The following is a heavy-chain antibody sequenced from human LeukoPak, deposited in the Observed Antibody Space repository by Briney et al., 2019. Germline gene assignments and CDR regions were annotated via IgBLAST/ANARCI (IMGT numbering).Heavy chain of an antibody. CDR1: GFTFSSYW. Sequence: GGSLRLSCAASGFTFSSYWMHWVRQAPGKGLAWVSRINSYGSNTTYADSVKGRFTISRDNAKNTLYLQMNSLSVEDTALYYCASSPVGLWSGDHYGMDIWGQGTTVTVSS. V-gene: IGHV3-74*01. J-gene: IGHJ6*02. CDR3: ASSPVGLWSGDHYGMDI. D-gene: IGHD3-3*01. CDR2: INSYGSNT.